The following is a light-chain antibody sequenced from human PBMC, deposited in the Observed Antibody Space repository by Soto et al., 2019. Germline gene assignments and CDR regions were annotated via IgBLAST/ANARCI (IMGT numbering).Light chain of an antibody. CDR3: QSYDSSNLAV. Sequence: NFMLTQPHSVSKSPGKTVTISCTGSSGSIASNYVQWYQQRPGSAPTTVIYEDNQRPSGVPDRFSGSIDSSSNSASLTISGLKTEDEADYYCQSYDSSNLAVFGGGTQLTVL. V-gene: IGLV6-57*02. J-gene: IGLJ7*01. CDR1: SGSIASNY. CDR2: EDN.